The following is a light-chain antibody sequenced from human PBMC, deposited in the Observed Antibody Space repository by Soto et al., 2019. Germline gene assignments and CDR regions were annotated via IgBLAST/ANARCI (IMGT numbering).Light chain of an antibody. V-gene: IGLV2-23*01. CDR1: KNDIGVYDL. CDR3: CSYVASSTLV. CDR2: EGS. J-gene: IGLJ3*02. Sequence: QSVLTQPPSASGSPGQSVTISCTGTKNDIGVYDLVSWYQQHPGKAPKLMIFEGSKRASGISNRFSGSTSGNTASLTISGLQAEDESDYFCCSYVASSTLVFGGGTKLTVL.